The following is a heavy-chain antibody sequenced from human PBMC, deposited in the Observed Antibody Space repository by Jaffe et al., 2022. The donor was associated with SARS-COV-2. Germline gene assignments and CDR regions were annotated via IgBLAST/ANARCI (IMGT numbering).Heavy chain of an antibody. V-gene: IGHV3-15*01. CDR3: STRDVWSGYDY. CDR2: ANRKTDGGTT. CDR1: GFTFSNAW. D-gene: IGHD3-3*01. J-gene: IGHJ4*02. Sequence: EVQVVESGGGLVKPGGSLRLSCAASGFTFSNAWVSWVRQAPGKGLEWVGRANRKTDGGTTDYAAPVKGRFIISRDDSKNTVDLQMNSLRTEDTAMYYCSTRDVWSGYDYWGQGTLVTVSS.